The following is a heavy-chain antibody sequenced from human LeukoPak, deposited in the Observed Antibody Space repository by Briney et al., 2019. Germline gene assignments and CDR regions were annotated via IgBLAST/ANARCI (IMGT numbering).Heavy chain of an antibody. CDR1: GFSFSSHS. J-gene: IGHJ4*02. CDR2: ISHDGSNK. D-gene: IGHD3-22*01. CDR3: ARDYFDSSGFFEQWGPGVY. Sequence: GGSLRLSCAASGFSFSSHSMYWVRQAPGRGLEWVAIISHDGSNKYHVDSVKGRFTISRDDSKNTLYLQMNSLRAEDTAVYYCARDYFDSSGFFEQWGPGVYWGQGTLVTVSS. V-gene: IGHV3-30*03.